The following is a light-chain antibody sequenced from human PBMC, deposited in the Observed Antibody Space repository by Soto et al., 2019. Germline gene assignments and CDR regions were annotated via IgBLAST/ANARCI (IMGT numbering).Light chain of an antibody. V-gene: IGKV3-15*01. J-gene: IGKJ1*01. Sequence: MTQSPSSLSASVGDRVTITCRASQGISNYLAWYQQKPGQAPRLLIYGASTRATGIPARFSGSGSGTEFTLTISSLQSEDFAVYYCQQYNNWPGTFGQGTKVEIK. CDR2: GAS. CDR1: QGISNY. CDR3: QQYNNWPGT.